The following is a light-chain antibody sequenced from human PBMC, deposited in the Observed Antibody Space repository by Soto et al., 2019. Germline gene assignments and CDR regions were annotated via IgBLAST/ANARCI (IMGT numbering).Light chain of an antibody. CDR3: QSYDNSLSGYVV. V-gene: IGLV1-40*01. Sequence: QSVLTQPPSVSGAPGQRVIISCTGSGSNIGAGSDVHWYQQLPGSAPKVLIFGNNNRPSGVPDRFSASKSGTSASLAITGLQPEDEADYYCQSYDNSLSGYVVFGGGTQLTVL. CDR1: GSNIGAGSD. CDR2: GNN. J-gene: IGLJ2*01.